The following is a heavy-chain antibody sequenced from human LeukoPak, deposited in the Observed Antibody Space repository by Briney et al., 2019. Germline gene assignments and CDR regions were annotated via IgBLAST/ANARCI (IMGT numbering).Heavy chain of an antibody. CDR1: VYTFTGHH. CDR2: INPNSGCT. J-gene: IGHJ4*02. V-gene: IGHV1-2*02. D-gene: IGHD6-19*01. CDR3: ARDSGSSGWDPTSYFDF. Sequence: ASVTVSCKTSVYTFTGHHLHWVRQAPGQGLERMGWINPNSGCTNSAHKFQGRVSMTRDTSITTAYMELDTLRSDDTAVYYCARDSGSSGWDPTSYFDFWGQGALVTVSS.